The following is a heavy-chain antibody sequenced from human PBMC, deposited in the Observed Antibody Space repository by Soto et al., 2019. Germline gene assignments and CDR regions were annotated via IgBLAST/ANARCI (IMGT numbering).Heavy chain of an antibody. V-gene: IGHV4-31*03. J-gene: IGHJ4*02. CDR3: ARDNGYGHFDS. CDR1: GASISSGRSY. D-gene: IGHD5-12*01. Sequence: SETLSLTCTVSGASISSGRSYWSWIRQHPGKGLEWIGYMFYSGSTYYHPSLKSRVNISADTSKNQFSLRLASVTPADTAVYYCARDNGYGHFDSWGQGALVTVSS. CDR2: MFYSGST.